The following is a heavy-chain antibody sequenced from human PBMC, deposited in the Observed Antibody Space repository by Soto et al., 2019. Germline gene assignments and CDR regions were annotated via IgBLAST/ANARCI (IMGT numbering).Heavy chain of an antibody. J-gene: IGHJ4*02. D-gene: IGHD2-15*01. CDR2: IRTDGTST. V-gene: IGHV3-74*01. CDR3: ARDQDTYGQAVFDS. CDR1: GFTLSSRW. Sequence: EVQLVESGGGLVQPGGSLRLSCAASGFTLSSRWMRWVRQAPGKGLVWVSRIRTDGTSTSYADSVKGRFTISRDNAKNTLYLQMNSLRADDTGMYYCARDQDTYGQAVFDSWGQGTLVTVSS.